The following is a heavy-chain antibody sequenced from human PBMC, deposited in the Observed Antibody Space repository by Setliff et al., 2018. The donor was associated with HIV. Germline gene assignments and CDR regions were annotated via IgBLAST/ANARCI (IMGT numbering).Heavy chain of an antibody. V-gene: IGHV1-8*01. CDR1: GYTFTSYD. CDR2: MNPNSGNT. CDR3: ARRGNYYASGSFGWLDP. D-gene: IGHD3-10*01. Sequence: ASVKVSCKASGYTFTSYDINWVRQATGQGLEWMGWMNPNSGNTGYAQKFQGRVTMTRNTSISTAYTELSSLRSDDTAVYYCARRGNYYASGSFGWLDPWGQGTLVTVSS. J-gene: IGHJ5*02.